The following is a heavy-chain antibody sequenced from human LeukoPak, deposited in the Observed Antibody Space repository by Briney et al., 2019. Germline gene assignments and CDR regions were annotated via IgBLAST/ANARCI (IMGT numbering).Heavy chain of an antibody. CDR1: GGSISSYY. CDR2: IYYGGST. CDR3: ARSGWYLFDY. V-gene: IGHV4-59*01. Sequence: SETLSLTCTVSGGSISSYYWSWIRQPPGKGLEWIGYIYYGGSTNYNPSLKSRVTISVDTSKNQFSLKLSSVTAADTAVYYCARSGWYLFDYWGQGTLVTVSS. D-gene: IGHD6-19*01. J-gene: IGHJ4*02.